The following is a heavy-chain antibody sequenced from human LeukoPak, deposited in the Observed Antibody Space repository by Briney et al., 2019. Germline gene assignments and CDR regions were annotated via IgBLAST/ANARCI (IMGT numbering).Heavy chain of an antibody. CDR2: VKGKSDGGTT. D-gene: IGHD3-10*01. CDR1: GFTFSNAW. CDR3: TTDEMSNYYYSAMDV. Sequence: GGSLTLSCAASGFTFSNAWMNWVRQAPGKGLEWVGRVKGKSDGGTTDYAAPVKGRFTLSRDDSKNSLYLQMNSLKTEDTAVYYCTTDEMSNYYYSAMDVWGQGTTVTVSS. J-gene: IGHJ6*02. V-gene: IGHV3-15*01.